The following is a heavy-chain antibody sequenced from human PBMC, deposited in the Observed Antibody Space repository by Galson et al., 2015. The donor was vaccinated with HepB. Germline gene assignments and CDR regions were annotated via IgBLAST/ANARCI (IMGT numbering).Heavy chain of an antibody. CDR3: ARLGVAAGFLAY. Sequence: SVKVSCKASGYTFTTYSISWVRQAPGQGLEWMGWISPYDGNTNYAQNLQGRVTMTTDTSTSTVYMEVRSLKFDDTAVYYYARLGVAAGFLAYWGLGTLVTVSS. CDR2: ISPYDGNT. J-gene: IGHJ4*02. V-gene: IGHV1-18*01. CDR1: GYTFTTYS. D-gene: IGHD2-2*01.